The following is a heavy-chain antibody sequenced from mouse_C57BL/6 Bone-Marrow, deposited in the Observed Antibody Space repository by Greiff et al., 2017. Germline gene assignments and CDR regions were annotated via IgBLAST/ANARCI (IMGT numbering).Heavy chain of an antibody. D-gene: IGHD1-1*02. J-gene: IGHJ4*01. CDR2: ISNGGGST. CDR3: ARHGGYDAMDY. CDR1: GFTFSDYY. Sequence: EVMLVESGGGLVQPGGSLKLSCAASGFTFSDYYMYWVRQTPEKRLEWVAYISNGGGSTYYPDTVKGRFTISRDNAKNTLYLQMSRLQSDDTAMYYCARHGGYDAMDYWGQGTSGTVSS. V-gene: IGHV5-12*01.